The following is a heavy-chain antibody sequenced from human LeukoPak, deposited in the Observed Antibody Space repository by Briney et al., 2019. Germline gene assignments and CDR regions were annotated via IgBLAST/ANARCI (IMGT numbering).Heavy chain of an antibody. Sequence: SETLSLTCTVSGYSISSSSYYWGWIRQPPGKGLEWIGSIYYSGSTYYNPSLKSRVTISVDTSKNQFSLKLSSVTAADTAVYYCARVDYGSGSYSYYYYYMDVWGKGTTVTVSS. D-gene: IGHD3-10*01. V-gene: IGHV4-39*07. CDR2: IYYSGST. CDR1: GYSISSSSYY. J-gene: IGHJ6*03. CDR3: ARVDYGSGSYSYYYYYMDV.